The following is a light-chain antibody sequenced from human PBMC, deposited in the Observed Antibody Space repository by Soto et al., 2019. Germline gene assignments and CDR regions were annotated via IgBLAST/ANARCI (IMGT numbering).Light chain of an antibody. CDR1: SSGVGGYNY. J-gene: IGLJ2*01. Sequence: QSALTQPASVSGSPGQSITISCTGTSSGVGGYNYVSWYQQHPGKAPKLMIYDVSNRPSGVSNRFSGSKSGNTASLTISGLQAEDEADHYCSSYTSSSTLVFGGGTKVTVL. CDR2: DVS. V-gene: IGLV2-14*01. CDR3: SSYTSSSTLV.